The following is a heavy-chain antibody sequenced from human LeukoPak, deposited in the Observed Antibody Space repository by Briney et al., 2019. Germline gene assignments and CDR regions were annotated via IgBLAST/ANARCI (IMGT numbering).Heavy chain of an antibody. Sequence: SVKVSCKASGGTFSSYAISWVRQAPGQGLEWMGRIIPILGIANYAQKFQGRVTITADKSTSTAYMELSSLRSDDTAVYYCARGYGSGTPYYYYGMDVWGQGTTVTVSS. CDR2: IIPILGIA. D-gene: IGHD3-10*01. J-gene: IGHJ6*02. V-gene: IGHV1-69*04. CDR1: GGTFSSYA. CDR3: ARGYGSGTPYYYYGMDV.